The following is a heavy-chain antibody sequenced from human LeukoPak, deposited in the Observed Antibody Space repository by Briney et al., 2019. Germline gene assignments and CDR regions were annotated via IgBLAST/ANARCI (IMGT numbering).Heavy chain of an antibody. CDR1: GGSVSSGSYY. Sequence: PSETLSLTCTVSGGSVSSGSYYWTWIRQPPGKGLECIGYIYYSGSTNYNPSLKSRVTISVDTSKNQFSLKLSSVTAADTAVYYCARDTSPWQRRGGIDIWGQGTMVTVSS. CDR2: IYYSGST. D-gene: IGHD6-25*01. J-gene: IGHJ3*02. CDR3: ARDTSPWQRRGGIDI. V-gene: IGHV4-61*01.